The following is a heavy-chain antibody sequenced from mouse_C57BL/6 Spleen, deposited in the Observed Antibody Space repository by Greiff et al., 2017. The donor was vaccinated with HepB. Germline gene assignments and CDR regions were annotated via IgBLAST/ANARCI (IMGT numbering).Heavy chain of an antibody. CDR1: GFTFTDYY. CDR2: IRNKANGYTT. V-gene: IGHV7-3*01. J-gene: IGHJ2*01. Sequence: EVQVVESGGGLVQPGGSLSLSCAASGFTFTDYYMSWVRQPPGKALEWLGFIRNKANGYTTEYSASVKGRFTISRDNSQSTLYLQMNALRAEDSATYYCARSLYDYDVPFDYWGQGTTLTVSS. D-gene: IGHD2-4*01. CDR3: ARSLYDYDVPFDY.